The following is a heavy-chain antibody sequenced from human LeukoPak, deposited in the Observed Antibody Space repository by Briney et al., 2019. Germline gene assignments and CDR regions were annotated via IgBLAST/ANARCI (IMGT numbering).Heavy chain of an antibody. D-gene: IGHD3-16*02. CDR3: ARENYVWGSYRFFDY. J-gene: IGHJ4*02. V-gene: IGHV4-59*12. CDR1: GGSISSYY. CDR2: IYYSGST. Sequence: SETLSLTCTVSGGSISSYYWSWIRQPPGKGLEWIGYIYYSGSTNYNPSLKSRVTISVDTSKNQFSLKLSSVTAADTAVYHCARENYVWGSYRFFDYWGQGTLVTVSS.